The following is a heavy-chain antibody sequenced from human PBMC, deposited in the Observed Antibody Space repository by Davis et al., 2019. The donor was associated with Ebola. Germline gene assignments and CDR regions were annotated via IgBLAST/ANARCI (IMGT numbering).Heavy chain of an antibody. CDR3: ARGRGHHESSGGDY. J-gene: IGHJ4*02. V-gene: IGHV1-46*01. CDR1: GYTFTTYS. Sequence: ASVTVSCKASGYTFTTYSIHWVRQAPWQGLEWMGIINPSGGSTTYAQKFQGRVTMTRDTSTGTVYMGLNSLRSEDTALYYCARGRGHHESSGGDYWGQGTLVTVSS. CDR2: INPSGGST. D-gene: IGHD3-22*01.